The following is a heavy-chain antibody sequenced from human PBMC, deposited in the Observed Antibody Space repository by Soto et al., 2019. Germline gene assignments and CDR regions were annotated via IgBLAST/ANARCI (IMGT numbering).Heavy chain of an antibody. CDR3: ARGYCSGGSCWDPSFDY. CDR2: INSDGSST. D-gene: IGHD2-15*01. J-gene: IGHJ4*02. CDR1: GFTFSSYW. Sequence: GGSLRLSCAASGFTFSSYWMHWVRQAPGKGLVWVSRINSDGSSTNYADSVKGRFTISRDNAKNTLFLQMNSLRAEDTALHYCARGYCSGGSCWDPSFDYWGQGTLVTVSS. V-gene: IGHV3-74*01.